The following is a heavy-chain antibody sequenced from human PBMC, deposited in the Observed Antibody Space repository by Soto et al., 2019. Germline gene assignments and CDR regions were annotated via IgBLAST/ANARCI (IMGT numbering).Heavy chain of an antibody. CDR2: VSTRGDIT. D-gene: IGHD3-10*01. CDR3: ARGDRGGSGSPASYYYSGLDV. CDR1: GLNFNDYA. J-gene: IGHJ6*02. V-gene: IGHV3-23*01. Sequence: EVQLLESGGDLVQPGGSLRLSCAASGLNFNDYAMTWVRQAPGKGLEWVSSVSTRGDITYYSDSVKGRFTISRDNSKNTLFLHMNGLGAEDTALYYCARGDRGGSGSPASYYYSGLDVWGQGTTVTVSS.